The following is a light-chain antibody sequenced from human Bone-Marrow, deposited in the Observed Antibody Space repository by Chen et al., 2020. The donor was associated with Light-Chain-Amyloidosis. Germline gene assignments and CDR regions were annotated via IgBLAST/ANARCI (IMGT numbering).Light chain of an antibody. CDR2: DDS. CDR1: NIGSTS. J-gene: IGLJ3*02. CDR3: QVWDRSSDRPV. V-gene: IGLV3-21*02. Sequence: SYVLTQPPSVSVAPGQTAPIACGGNNIGSTSVHWYQQTPGQAPLLVVYDDSARPSGIPERLSGSNSGNTATLTISRVEAGDEADYYCQVWDRSSDRPVFGGGTKLTVL.